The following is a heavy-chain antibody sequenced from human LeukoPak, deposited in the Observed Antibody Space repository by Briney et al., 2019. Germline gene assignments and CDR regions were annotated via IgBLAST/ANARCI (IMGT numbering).Heavy chain of an antibody. CDR1: GFTFSSFD. Sequence: PAGSLRLSCAAPGFTFSSFDMHWVRQAPGKGLEWVAVISYDGTNKYYADSVRGRFTISRDTSKNTLYLQMNSLRAEDTAVYYCARESLKQLWLVEYWGQGTLVTVSS. CDR2: ISYDGTNK. D-gene: IGHD5-18*01. CDR3: ARESLKQLWLVEY. V-gene: IGHV3-30*03. J-gene: IGHJ4*02.